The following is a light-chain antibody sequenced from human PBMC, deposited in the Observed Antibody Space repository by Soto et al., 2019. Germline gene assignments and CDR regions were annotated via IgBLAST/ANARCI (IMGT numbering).Light chain of an antibody. CDR1: QSVSSSY. Sequence: EIVLTQSPGTLFSSPGERATLSCRASQSVSSSYLAWYQQKPGQAPRLLIYGASSRATGIPDRFSGSGSGTDFTLTISRLEPEDFAVYYCQQYGSSPPYTFGQGTKLEIK. CDR2: GAS. J-gene: IGKJ2*01. CDR3: QQYGSSPPYT. V-gene: IGKV3-20*01.